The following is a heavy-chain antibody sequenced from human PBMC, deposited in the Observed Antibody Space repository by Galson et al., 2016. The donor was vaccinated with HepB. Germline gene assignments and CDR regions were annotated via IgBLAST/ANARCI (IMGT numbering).Heavy chain of an antibody. CDR3: ATSPSRGY. J-gene: IGHJ4*02. CDR2: IDSGSHNL. V-gene: IGHV3-21*01. D-gene: IGHD2-2*01. Sequence: LRLSCAASGFTFTTYSMNWVRQAPGKGLEWVSSIDSGSHNLYYADSVKGRFTISRDTSKNTLYLQMNSLRAEDTAVYYCATSPSRGYWGQGTLVTVSS. CDR1: GFTFTTYS.